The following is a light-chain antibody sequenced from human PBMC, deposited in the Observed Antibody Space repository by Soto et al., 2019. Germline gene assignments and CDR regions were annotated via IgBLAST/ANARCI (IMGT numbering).Light chain of an antibody. J-gene: IGKJ2*01. CDR1: QSISSW. V-gene: IGKV1-5*03. CDR2: KAS. CDR3: QQYDYYPYT. Sequence: DIQMTQSPSTLSASVGDRVTITCRASQSISSWLAWYQQKPGEAPKILIYKASSLETGVPSRFRGSVSGTEFTLTISSLQPDDFATYYCQQYDYYPYTFGQGTKLEIK.